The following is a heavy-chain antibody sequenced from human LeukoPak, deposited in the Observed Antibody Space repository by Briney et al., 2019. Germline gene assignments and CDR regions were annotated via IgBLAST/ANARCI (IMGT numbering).Heavy chain of an antibody. CDR2: INPNSGGT. Sequence: ASVKVSCKASGYTFTGYYMHWVRQAPGQGLEWMGWINPNSGGTNYAQKFQGRVTMTRDTSISTAYMELSRLRSDDTAVYYCARDHTPQHYYDSSGYSPDWFDPWGQGTLVTVSS. D-gene: IGHD3-22*01. CDR3: ARDHTPQHYYDSSGYSPDWFDP. CDR1: GYTFTGYY. V-gene: IGHV1-2*02. J-gene: IGHJ5*02.